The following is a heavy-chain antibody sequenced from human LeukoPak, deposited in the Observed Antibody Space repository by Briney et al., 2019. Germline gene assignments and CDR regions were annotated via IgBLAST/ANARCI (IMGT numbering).Heavy chain of an antibody. CDR2: INNVASHI. CDR1: GFTFSSSA. Sequence: QTGGSLRLSCAASGFTFSSSAMNWVRQAPGKGLEWVSSINNVASHIYYAHSVKGRFTISRDNSKNTLYLHMNSQRSEDTAVYYCANPLRSDAFDIWGQGTVVTVSS. J-gene: IGHJ3*02. CDR3: ANPLRSDAFDI. D-gene: IGHD3-3*01. V-gene: IGHV3-NL1*01.